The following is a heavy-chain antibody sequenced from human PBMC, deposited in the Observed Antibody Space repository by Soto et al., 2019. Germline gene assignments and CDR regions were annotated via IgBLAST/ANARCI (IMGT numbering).Heavy chain of an antibody. D-gene: IGHD5-12*01. CDR3: VRMGFSGGGYLSYYYYGMDI. Sequence: KNSCRGWEYSSTQYWIGRVSKIPGKGLEWMAIIYPDESDTRYSPSFQGQVTISADKSISTAYLQWSSLKASDTAMYYCVRMGFSGGGYLSYYYYGMDIWGQGTTVTVSS. CDR1: EYSSTQYW. J-gene: IGHJ6*02. CDR2: IYPDESDT. V-gene: IGHV5-51*01.